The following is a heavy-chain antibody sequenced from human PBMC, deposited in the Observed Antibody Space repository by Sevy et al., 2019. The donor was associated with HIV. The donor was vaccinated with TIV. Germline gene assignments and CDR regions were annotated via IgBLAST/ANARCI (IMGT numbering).Heavy chain of an antibody. J-gene: IGHJ4*01. CDR2: IWFDGSNT. CDR3: ARDLEIYDYCDYGPAFMPDF. CDR1: GFTFSSFG. V-gene: IGHV3-33*01. Sequence: GESLKISCAASGFTFSSFGMHWVRQAPGKGLEWLAVIWFDGSNTYYSDSVKGRFTISRDIAKDTLHLQMNSLRAEDTAVYYCARDLEIYDYCDYGPAFMPDFWGHGTLGTVSS. D-gene: IGHD4-17*01.